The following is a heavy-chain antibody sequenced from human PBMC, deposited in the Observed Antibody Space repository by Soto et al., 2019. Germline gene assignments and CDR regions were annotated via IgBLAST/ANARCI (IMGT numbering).Heavy chain of an antibody. CDR1: GYTFTSYA. D-gene: IGHD2-15*01. CDR2: INAGNGNT. CDR3: ARRVAATPGKNWFDP. J-gene: IGHJ5*02. V-gene: IGHV1-3*01. Sequence: ASVKVSCKASGYTFTSYAMHWVRQAPGQRLEWMGWINAGNGNTKYSQKFQGRVTITRDTSASTAYMELSSLRSEDTAVYYCARRVAATPGKNWFDPWGQGTLVTVSS.